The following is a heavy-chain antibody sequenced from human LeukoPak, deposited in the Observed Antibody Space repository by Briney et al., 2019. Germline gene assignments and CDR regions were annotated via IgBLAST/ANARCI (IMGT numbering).Heavy chain of an antibody. Sequence: GASVTVSCKASGGTFSIYAISWVRQAPGQGLEWMGRIIPILGIANYAQKFQGRVTITADKSTSTAYMELSSLRSEDTAVYYCARNGDREQPYYFDYWGQGTLVTVSS. V-gene: IGHV1-69*04. CDR3: ARNGDREQPYYFDY. CDR1: GGTFSIYA. CDR2: IIPILGIA. D-gene: IGHD1-26*01. J-gene: IGHJ4*02.